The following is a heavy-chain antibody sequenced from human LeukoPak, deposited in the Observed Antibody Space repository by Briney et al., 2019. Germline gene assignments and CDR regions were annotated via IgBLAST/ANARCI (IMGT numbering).Heavy chain of an antibody. J-gene: IGHJ4*02. D-gene: IGHD1-26*01. Sequence: SETLSLTCTVSGGSISSYYWSWIRQPPGKGLEWIGYIYYSGSTNYNPSLKSRVTISVDTSKNQFSLKLSSVTAADTAVYYCARVSAGGSYYMDYWGQGTLVTVSS. CDR1: GGSISSYY. V-gene: IGHV4-59*01. CDR3: ARVSAGGSYYMDY. CDR2: IYYSGST.